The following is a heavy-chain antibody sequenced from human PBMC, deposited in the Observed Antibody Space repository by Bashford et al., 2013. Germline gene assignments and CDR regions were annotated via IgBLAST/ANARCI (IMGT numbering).Heavy chain of an antibody. CDR3: VRERTEFSSSFDLHS. J-gene: IGHJ4*02. V-gene: IGHV1-46*03. CDR2: INPTGRSS. CDR1: GNTFARYY. Sequence: ASVKVSCQASGNTFARYYFHWVRQAPGQGLEWLGKINPTGRSSSYAQTFQGRLSLTRDTSTSTLYMEMTSLGPDDTGFYYCVRERTEFSSSFDLHSWGQGTLVTVSS. D-gene: IGHD6-6*01.